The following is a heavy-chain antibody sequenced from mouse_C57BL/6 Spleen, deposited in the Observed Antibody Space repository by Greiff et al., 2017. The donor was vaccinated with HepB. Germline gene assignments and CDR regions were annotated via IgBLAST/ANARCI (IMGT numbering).Heavy chain of an antibody. V-gene: IGHV1-52*01. CDR1: GYTFTSYW. CDR3: ARQDDYDGYYAMDY. CDR2: IDPSDSET. D-gene: IGHD2-4*01. Sequence: QVQLQQPGAELVRPGSSVKLSCKASGYTFTSYWMHWVKQRPIQGLEWIGNIDPSDSETHYNQKFKDKATLTVDKSSSTAYMQLSSLTSEDSAVYYSARQDDYDGYYAMDYWGQGTSVTVSS. J-gene: IGHJ4*01.